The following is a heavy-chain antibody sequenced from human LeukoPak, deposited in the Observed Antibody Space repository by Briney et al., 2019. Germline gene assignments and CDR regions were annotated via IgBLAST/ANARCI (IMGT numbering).Heavy chain of an antibody. CDR1: GFTFSSYA. Sequence: GGSLRLSCAASGFTFSSYAMNGVREAQGKGVEGVSTVCGNCGSTYYADSVKGRFTISRHNSKNTLYLQMNNLRAEDTAVYYCAKDREYSAYDSDYWGQGTLVTVSS. V-gene: IGHV3-23*01. CDR3: AKDREYSAYDSDY. J-gene: IGHJ4*02. D-gene: IGHD5-12*01. CDR2: VCGNCGST.